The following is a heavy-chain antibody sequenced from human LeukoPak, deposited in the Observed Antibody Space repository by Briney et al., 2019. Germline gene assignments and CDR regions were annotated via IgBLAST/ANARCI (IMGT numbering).Heavy chain of an antibody. J-gene: IGHJ4*02. CDR3: AKDRSYYGSGSYLFDY. CDR1: GFTFSSYA. CDR2: ISSSSSYI. D-gene: IGHD3-10*01. V-gene: IGHV3-21*01. Sequence: GGSLRLSCAASGFTFSSYAMSWVRQAPGKGLEWVSSISSSSSYIYYADSVKGRFTISRDNAKNSLYLQMNSLRAEDTAVYYCAKDRSYYGSGSYLFDYWGQGTLVTVSS.